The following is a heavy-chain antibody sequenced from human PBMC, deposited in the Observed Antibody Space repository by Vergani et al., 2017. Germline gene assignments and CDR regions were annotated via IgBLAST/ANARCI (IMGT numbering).Heavy chain of an antibody. CDR2: IYYSGST. D-gene: IGHD2-2*01. CDR3: ARDRSRGFVVVPAAEDGMDV. V-gene: IGHV4-30-4*08. J-gene: IGHJ6*02. CDR1: GGSISSGDYY. Sequence: QVRLQESGPGLVKPSQTLSLTCTVSGGSISSGDYYWSWIRQPPGKGLEWIGYIYYSGSTYYNPSLKSRVTISVDTSKNQFSLKLSSVTAADTAVYYCARDRSRGFVVVPAAEDGMDVWGQGTTVTVSS.